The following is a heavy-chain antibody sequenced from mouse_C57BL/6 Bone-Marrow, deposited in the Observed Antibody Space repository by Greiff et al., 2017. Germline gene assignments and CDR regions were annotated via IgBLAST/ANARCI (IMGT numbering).Heavy chain of an antibody. V-gene: IGHV1-4*01. CDR3: ARSKEYDRRYFDY. CDR2: INPSSGYT. D-gene: IGHD2-14*01. J-gene: IGHJ2*01. Sequence: QVQLKESGAELARPGASVKMSCKASGYTFTSYTMHWVKQRPGQGLEWIGYINPSSGYTKYNQKFKDKATLTADKSSSTAYMQLSSLTSEDSAVYYCARSKEYDRRYFDYWGQGTTLTVSA. CDR1: GYTFTSYT.